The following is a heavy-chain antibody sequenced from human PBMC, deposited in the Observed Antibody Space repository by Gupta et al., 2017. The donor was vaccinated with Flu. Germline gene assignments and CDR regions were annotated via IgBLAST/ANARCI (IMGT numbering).Heavy chain of an antibody. CDR1: GFTFNSYA. V-gene: IGHV3-23*01. CDR3: AKARERSGSYKGYYFDY. D-gene: IGHD3-10*01. CDR2: ISGSGGST. Sequence: EVQLLESGGGLVQPGGSLRLSCAASGFTFNSYAMSWVRQAPGKGLEWVSAISGSGGSTYYADSVKGRFTISRDNSKNTLYLQMNSLRAEDTAVYYCAKARERSGSYKGYYFDYWGQGTLVTVSS. J-gene: IGHJ4*02.